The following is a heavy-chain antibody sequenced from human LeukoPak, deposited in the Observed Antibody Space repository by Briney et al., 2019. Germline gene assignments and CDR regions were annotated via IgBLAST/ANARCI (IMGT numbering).Heavy chain of an antibody. CDR3: ARGGYSGSSNDAFDI. CDR2: IIPIFGTA. J-gene: IGHJ3*02. D-gene: IGHD1-26*01. CDR1: GGTFSSYA. V-gene: IGHV1-69*06. Sequence: ASVKVSCKASGGTFSSYAISWVRQAPGQGLEWMGGIIPIFGTANYAQKFQGRVTITADKSTSTAYMELSSLRSEDTAVYYCARGGYSGSSNDAFDIWGQGTMVTVCS.